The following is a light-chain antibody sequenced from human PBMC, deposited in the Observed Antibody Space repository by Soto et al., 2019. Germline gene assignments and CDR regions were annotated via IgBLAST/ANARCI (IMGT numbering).Light chain of an antibody. Sequence: QSALTQPRSVSGSPGQSVPISCTGTSSDVGGYNYVSWYHQHPGKAPKLLIYDVSKRPSGVPDRFSGSKSAHTASLTISGLQAEDEADYYCCSDAGSYTWVFGGGTKLTVL. CDR1: SSDVGGYNY. CDR2: DVS. CDR3: CSDAGSYTWV. J-gene: IGLJ3*02. V-gene: IGLV2-11*01.